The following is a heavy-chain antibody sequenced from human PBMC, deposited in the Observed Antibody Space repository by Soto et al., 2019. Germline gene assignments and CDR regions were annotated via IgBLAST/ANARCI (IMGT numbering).Heavy chain of an antibody. V-gene: IGHV4-31*03. Sequence: SETLSLTCTVSGGSISSGGYYWSWIRQHPGKGLEWIGYIYYSGSTYYNPSLKSRVTILVDTSKNQFSLKLSSVTAADTAVYYCARALPYYYGSGSYQFDYWGQGTLVTVSS. J-gene: IGHJ4*02. CDR3: ARALPYYYGSGSYQFDY. CDR2: IYYSGST. D-gene: IGHD3-10*01. CDR1: GGSISSGGYY.